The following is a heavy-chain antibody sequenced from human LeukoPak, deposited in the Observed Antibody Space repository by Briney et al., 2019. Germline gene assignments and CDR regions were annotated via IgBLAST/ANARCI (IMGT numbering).Heavy chain of an antibody. D-gene: IGHD3-22*01. CDR3: ARDLSNDSRGYPGY. J-gene: IGHJ4*02. CDR2: ISTYNGNT. CDR1: GYTFSIFG. V-gene: IGHV1-18*01. Sequence: GASVKASCKASGYTFSIFGINWVRQAPGQGLEWMGWISTYNGNTNYAQKVQGRVTLTTDTSTSTAYMELRSLRSDDTAVYYCARDLSNDSRGYPGYWGQGTLVTVSS.